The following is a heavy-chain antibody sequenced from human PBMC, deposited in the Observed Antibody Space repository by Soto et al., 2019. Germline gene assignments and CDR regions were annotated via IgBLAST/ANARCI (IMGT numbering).Heavy chain of an antibody. J-gene: IGHJ4*02. D-gene: IGHD6-19*01. CDR1: GFTFSSYS. V-gene: IGHV3-21*01. Sequence: GGSLTLSCAASGFTFSSYSMNWVRQAPGKGLEWVSSISSSSSYIYYADAVKGRFTIPRDNAKNSLYLQMNSLRAEDTAVYYCARDNEQWLGTFDYWGQGTLVTVSS. CDR3: ARDNEQWLGTFDY. CDR2: ISSSSSYI.